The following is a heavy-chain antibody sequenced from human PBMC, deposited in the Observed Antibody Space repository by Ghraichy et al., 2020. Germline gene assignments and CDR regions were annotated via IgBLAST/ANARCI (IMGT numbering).Heavy chain of an antibody. CDR3: ARRGEAYYYYGMDV. CDR2: IYYSGST. CDR1: GGSISSYY. Sequence: SETLSLTCTVSGGSISSYYWSWIRQPPGKGLEWIGYIYYSGSTNYNPSLKSRVTISVDTSKNQFSLKLSSVTAADTAVYYCARRGEAYYYYGMDVWGQGTTVTVSS. V-gene: IGHV4-59*01. J-gene: IGHJ6*02. D-gene: IGHD3-16*01.